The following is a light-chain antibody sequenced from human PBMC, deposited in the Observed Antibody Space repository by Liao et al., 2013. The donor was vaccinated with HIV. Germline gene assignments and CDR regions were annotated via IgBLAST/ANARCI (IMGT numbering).Light chain of an antibody. V-gene: IGLV3-1*01. J-gene: IGLJ2*01. CDR3: QAWDSSTVV. Sequence: SYDLTQSSSVSVSPGQTASITCSGDKLGDKFATWYQQKPGQSPVLVIHQDTKRPSGIPERFSGSNSGNTATLTISGTQATDEADYYCQAWDSSTVVFGGGTKLTVL. CDR1: KLGDKF. CDR2: QDT.